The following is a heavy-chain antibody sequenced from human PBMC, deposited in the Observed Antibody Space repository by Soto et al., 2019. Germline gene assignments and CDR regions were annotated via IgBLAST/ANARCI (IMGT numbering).Heavy chain of an antibody. CDR3: AKDERNGGNSPSYHLDY. CDR1: GFTFSSYG. Sequence: GGSLRLSCAASGFTFSSYGMHWVRQAPGKGLEWVAVISYDGSNKYYADSVKGRFTISRDNSKNTLYLQMNSLRAEDTAVYYCAKDERNGGNSPSYHLDYWGQGTLVTVSS. V-gene: IGHV3-30*18. CDR2: ISYDGSNK. J-gene: IGHJ4*02. D-gene: IGHD2-21*02.